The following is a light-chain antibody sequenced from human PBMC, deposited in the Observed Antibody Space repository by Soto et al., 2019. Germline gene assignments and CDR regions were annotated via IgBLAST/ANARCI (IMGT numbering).Light chain of an antibody. CDR3: HQYSVYPWT. CDR2: KAS. V-gene: IGKV1-5*03. Sequence: DIQMTQSPSTLSASVGDRVSITCRASQTISSWLVWYQQKPGKAPKLLVYKASSLESGVPSRFSGSASGTEVTLTIISLQPDDYETYYCHQYSVYPWTFGQGT. J-gene: IGKJ1*01. CDR1: QTISSW.